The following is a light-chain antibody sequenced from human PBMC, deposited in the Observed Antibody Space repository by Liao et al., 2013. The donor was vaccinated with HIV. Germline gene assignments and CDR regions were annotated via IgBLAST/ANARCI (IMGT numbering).Light chain of an antibody. Sequence: SYELTQPPSVSVSPGQTARITCSGDALPKQYAYWYQQKPGQAPVLVIYYDTERPSGVPERMSGSNSGNTATLSISRVEAGDEADYYCQVWDSNSDHPYVFGTGTKVTVL. CDR2: YDT. CDR1: ALPKQY. CDR3: QVWDSNSDHPYV. V-gene: IGLV3-21*01. J-gene: IGLJ1*01.